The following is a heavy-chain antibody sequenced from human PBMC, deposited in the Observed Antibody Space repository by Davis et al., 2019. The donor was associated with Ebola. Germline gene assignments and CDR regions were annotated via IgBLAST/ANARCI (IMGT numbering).Heavy chain of an antibody. CDR1: GFTFNFYV. V-gene: IGHV3-23*01. CDR3: ARDPSHDYGDYVGGWFDP. Sequence: GESLKISCAGSGFTFNFYVMSWVRQAPGKGLEWVSAIDGGDGSTYYADSVKGRFTISRDNSKNTLYLQMNSLRAEDTAVYYCARDPSHDYGDYVGGWFDPWGQGTLVTVSS. CDR2: IDGGDGST. J-gene: IGHJ5*02. D-gene: IGHD4-17*01.